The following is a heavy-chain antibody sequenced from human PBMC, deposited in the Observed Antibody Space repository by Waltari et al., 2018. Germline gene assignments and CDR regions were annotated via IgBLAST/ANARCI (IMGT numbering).Heavy chain of an antibody. CDR1: GYSISSGYY. CDR3: ASTALLTGQWLATGDNGGAFDI. CDR2: IYHSGST. V-gene: IGHV4-38-2*01. J-gene: IGHJ3*02. Sequence: QVQLQESGPGLVKPSETLSLTCAVSGYSISSGYYWGWIRQPPGKGLEWIGSIYHSGSTYYNPSLKSRVTISVDTSKNQFSLKLSSVTAADTAVYYCASTALLTGQWLATGDNGGAFDIWGQGTMVTVSS. D-gene: IGHD6-19*01.